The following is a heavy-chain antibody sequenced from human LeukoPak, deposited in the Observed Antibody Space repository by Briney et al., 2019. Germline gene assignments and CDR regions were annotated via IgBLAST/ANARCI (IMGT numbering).Heavy chain of an antibody. V-gene: IGHV4-39*07. CDR2: IYYSGST. CDR3: ARMVAARPVDY. CDR1: GGSISSSSYY. D-gene: IGHD6-6*01. J-gene: IGHJ4*02. Sequence: PSETLSLTCTVSGGSISSSSYYWGWIRQPPGKGLEWIGSIYYSGSTYYNPSLKSRVTIPVDTSKNQFSLKLSSVTAADTAVYYCARMVAARPVDYWGQGTLVTVSS.